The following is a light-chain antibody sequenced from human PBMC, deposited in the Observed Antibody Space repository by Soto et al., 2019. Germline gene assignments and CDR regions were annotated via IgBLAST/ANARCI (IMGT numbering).Light chain of an antibody. CDR1: SSDVGGYNS. Sequence: QSALTQPASVSGSPGQSITISCTGTSSDVGGYNSVSWYQQHPGKAPKLMIYDVSNRPSGVSNRFSGPKSVNTASLTISGLQAEAEADYYCSSYTSSSTVVFGGGTQLTVL. CDR2: DVS. V-gene: IGLV2-14*03. J-gene: IGLJ2*01. CDR3: SSYTSSSTVV.